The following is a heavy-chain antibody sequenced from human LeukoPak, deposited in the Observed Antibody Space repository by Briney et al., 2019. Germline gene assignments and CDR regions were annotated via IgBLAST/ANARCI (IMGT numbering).Heavy chain of an antibody. D-gene: IGHD6-13*01. CDR3: ARETGTAAGSEAHWFDP. J-gene: IGHJ5*02. V-gene: IGHV4-59*12. CDR2: IYYSGST. Sequence: SETLSLTCTVSGGSISTYWWTWIRQPPGKGLEWLGYIYYSGSTYYNPSLKSRVTISVDTSKNQFSLKLSSVTAADTAVYYCARETGTAAGSEAHWFDPWGQGTLVTVSS. CDR1: GGSISTYW.